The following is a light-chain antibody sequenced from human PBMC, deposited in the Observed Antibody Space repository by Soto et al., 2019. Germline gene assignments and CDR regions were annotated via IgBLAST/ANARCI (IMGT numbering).Light chain of an antibody. J-gene: IGLJ1*01. CDR3: QSYDSSLTALYV. V-gene: IGLV1-40*01. Sequence: QSVLTQPPSVSGAPGQRVTISCTGSSSNIGAGYDVQWDQQLPGTAPKLLMYGNTNRPSGVPDRFSGSKSGTSASLAITGLQAEDEADYYCQSYDSSLTALYVFGTGTKLTVL. CDR2: GNT. CDR1: SSNIGAGYD.